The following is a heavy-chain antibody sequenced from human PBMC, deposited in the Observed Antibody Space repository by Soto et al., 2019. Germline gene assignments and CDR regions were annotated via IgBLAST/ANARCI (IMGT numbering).Heavy chain of an antibody. CDR2: IIPIVGPA. CDR3: GRGSSLTKLEY. V-gene: IGHV1-69*01. J-gene: IGHJ4*02. D-gene: IGHD6-6*01. Sequence: QVQLVPSGAEVKKPGSAVKVSCKASGGTVSNSAISWLRQAPGQGLEWMGGIIPIVGPATYSQTFQNRVTITEDEATGTGYMELSSLTSEDTAVYFCGRGSSLTKLEYWGPGTLVSVSS. CDR1: GGTVSNSA.